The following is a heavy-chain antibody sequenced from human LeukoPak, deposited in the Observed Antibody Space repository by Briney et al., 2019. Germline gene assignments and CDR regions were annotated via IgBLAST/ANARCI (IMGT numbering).Heavy chain of an antibody. Sequence: GGSLRLSCAASGFTVSSNYMSWVREAPGKRRKWVSGIYRGGSTYYADSVKGRFTISRDNSKNTLYLHMNSLRAEDTAVYYCASLTAMVPTYYYGMDVWGQGATVTVSS. CDR1: GFTVSSNY. CDR3: ASLTAMVPTYYYGMDV. V-gene: IGHV3-53*01. CDR2: IYRGGST. D-gene: IGHD5-18*01. J-gene: IGHJ6*02.